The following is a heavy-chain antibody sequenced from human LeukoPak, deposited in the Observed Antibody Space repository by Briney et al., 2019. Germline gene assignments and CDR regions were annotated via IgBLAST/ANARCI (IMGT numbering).Heavy chain of an antibody. CDR2: IIPIFGTA. CDR3: ASPEKSFYYGSGSYNSDDAFDI. Sequence: SVKVSCMASVGTFSSYAISWVRQAPGQGVEWMGGIIPIFGTANYAQKFQGRVTITADKSTSTAYMELSSLRSEDTAVYYCASPEKSFYYGSGSYNSDDAFDIWGQGTMVTVSS. J-gene: IGHJ3*02. V-gene: IGHV1-69*06. CDR1: VGTFSSYA. D-gene: IGHD3-10*01.